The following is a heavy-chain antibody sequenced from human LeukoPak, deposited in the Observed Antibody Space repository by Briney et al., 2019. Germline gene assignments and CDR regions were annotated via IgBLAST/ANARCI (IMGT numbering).Heavy chain of an antibody. CDR1: GFSLSNSGVG. J-gene: IGHJ4*02. V-gene: IGHV2-5*02. CDR3: AHRAYGSGSFVFDY. CDR2: IYWDDDK. D-gene: IGHD3-10*01. Sequence: SGPTLVKPTQTLTLTCTFSGFSLSNSGVGVGWIRQPPGKALEWLALIYWDDDKRYSPSLKSRLTLTKDTSKNQVVLTMTNMDPVDTATYYGAHRAYGSGSFVFDYWGQGTLVTVSS.